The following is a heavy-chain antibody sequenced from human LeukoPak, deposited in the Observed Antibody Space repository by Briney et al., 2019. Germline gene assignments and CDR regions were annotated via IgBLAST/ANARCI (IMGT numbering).Heavy chain of an antibody. Sequence: SGPTLVKPTQTLTLTCTFSGFSLSTGGVGVGWIRQPPGKALEWLALIYWDDDRRYSPSLKSRLTITKDTSKNQVVLTMTNMDPVDTATYYCAHRRRGGWYDPLYDYWGQGTLVTVSS. J-gene: IGHJ4*02. CDR1: GFSLSTGGVG. CDR3: AHRRRGGWYDPLYDY. CDR2: IYWDDDR. D-gene: IGHD6-19*01. V-gene: IGHV2-5*02.